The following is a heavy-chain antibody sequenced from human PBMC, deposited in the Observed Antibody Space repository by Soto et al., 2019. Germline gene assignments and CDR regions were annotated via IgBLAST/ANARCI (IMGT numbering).Heavy chain of an antibody. J-gene: IGHJ3*02. D-gene: IGHD1-26*01. V-gene: IGHV3-30*04. CDR1: GFNFNTYS. CDR3: ARVLGVYIVGHTNACDI. CDR2: ITYDGRNK. Sequence: QVQVVESGGGVVQPGRSLRLSCAASGFNFNTYSFHWVRQAPGKGLEWVALITYDGRNKYYADSVKGRFTISRDNSENTLYLQMNSLRTEDTAGYYCARVLGVYIVGHTNACDIWGQGTEVTVSS.